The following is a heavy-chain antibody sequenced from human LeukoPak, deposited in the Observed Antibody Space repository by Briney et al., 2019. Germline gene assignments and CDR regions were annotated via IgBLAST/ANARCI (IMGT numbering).Heavy chain of an antibody. D-gene: IGHD3-22*01. CDR1: GYTXTSYG. V-gene: IGHV1-18*01. J-gene: IGHJ3*02. Sequence: GASVKVSCKASGYTXTSYGISGVRQAPGQGLEWMGWISAYNGNTNYAQKLQGRVTMTTDTSTSTAYMELRSLRSDDTAVYYCARDIYDSSGYYYSDDAFDIWGQGTMVTVSS. CDR3: ARDIYDSSGYYYSDDAFDI. CDR2: ISAYNGNT.